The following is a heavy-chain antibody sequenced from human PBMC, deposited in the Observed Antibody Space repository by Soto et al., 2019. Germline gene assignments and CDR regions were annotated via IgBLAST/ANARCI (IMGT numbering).Heavy chain of an antibody. Sequence: EVQLVESGGGLVQPGRSLRLSCAASGFTFDDFSMHWVRHTPGEGLEWVSGISWNSGSIGYADSVKGRFSISRDNAKNSLYLQLNSLRTEDTALYDCTRASHSDFGDYGYFEFWGQGTLVTVSS. CDR3: TRASHSDFGDYGYFEF. J-gene: IGHJ4*02. CDR1: GFTFDDFS. V-gene: IGHV3-9*01. D-gene: IGHD4-17*01. CDR2: ISWNSGSI.